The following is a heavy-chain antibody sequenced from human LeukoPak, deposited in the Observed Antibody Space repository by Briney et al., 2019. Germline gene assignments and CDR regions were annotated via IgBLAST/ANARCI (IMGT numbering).Heavy chain of an antibody. CDR2: VFHTGST. J-gene: IGHJ4*02. D-gene: IGHD1-26*01. CDR1: GDFFSGYY. V-gene: IGHV4-59*01. Sequence: PSETLSLTCAVYGDFFSGYYWNWIRQPPGKGLEWIGYVFHTGSTNYNPSLKSRVTISVDTSKNQFSLKLSSVTAADTAVYYCARDRGSQPFIDYWGQGTLVTVSS. CDR3: ARDRGSQPFIDY.